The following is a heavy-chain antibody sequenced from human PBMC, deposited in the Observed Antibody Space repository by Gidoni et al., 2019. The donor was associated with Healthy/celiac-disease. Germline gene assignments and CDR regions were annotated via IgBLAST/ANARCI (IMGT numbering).Heavy chain of an antibody. D-gene: IGHD3-10*01. V-gene: IGHV4-39*01. Sequence: QLQLQESGPGLVKPSETLSLTCTVSGGSISSSRYYWGWIRQPPGKGLEWLGSIYYSGSTYYNPSLKSRVTISVDTSKNQFSLKLSAVTAADTAVYYCARQEPRYGSGPGGWFDPWGQGTLVTVSS. CDR1: GGSISSSRYY. CDR2: IYYSGST. CDR3: ARQEPRYGSGPGGWFDP. J-gene: IGHJ5*02.